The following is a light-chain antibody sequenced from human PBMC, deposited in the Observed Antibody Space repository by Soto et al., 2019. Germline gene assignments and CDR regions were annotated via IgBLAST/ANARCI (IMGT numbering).Light chain of an antibody. V-gene: IGLV1-51*02. CDR1: SSTIGLNY. CDR2: ENN. CDR3: GAWDNSLRVWV. Sequence: QSVLTQSPSVSAAPGQRVTISCSGSSSTIGLNYVSWYQQLPGTAPKLLIFENNKRPSGIPDRFSGSKSGTSATLGITGLQTEEEADYSCGAWDNSLRVWVFGGGTKLAVL. J-gene: IGLJ3*02.